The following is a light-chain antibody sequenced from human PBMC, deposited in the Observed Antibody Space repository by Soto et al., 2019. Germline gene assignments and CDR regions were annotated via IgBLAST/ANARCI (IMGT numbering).Light chain of an antibody. CDR1: SNDVGGYDY. CDR2: EVT. V-gene: IGLV2-14*01. J-gene: IGLJ3*02. CDR3: CSDTSSADRV. Sequence: QSALTQPASVSGSPGQSITFSCTGTSNDVGGYDYVSWYQQHPGKAPKLLIYEVTRRPSGVSSRFSGSKSGNTASLTISGLRAEDEADYYCCSDTSSADRVFGGGTKVTVL.